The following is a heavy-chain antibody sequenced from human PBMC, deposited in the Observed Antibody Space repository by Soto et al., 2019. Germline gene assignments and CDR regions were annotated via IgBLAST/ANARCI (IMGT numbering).Heavy chain of an antibody. V-gene: IGHV3-23*01. J-gene: IGHJ4*02. Sequence: EVQLLESGGGLVQPGVSLRLSCAASGFTFSAYAMTWVRQAPGKGLQWVATITNSGDTTYYADSVKGRFIISRDNSKYTMFLQMNSLRAEDTAIYYCAKTAGDSGYYYVDYWGQGTLVAVSS. CDR2: ITNSGDTT. CDR1: GFTFSAYA. CDR3: AKTAGDSGYYYVDY. D-gene: IGHD3-22*01.